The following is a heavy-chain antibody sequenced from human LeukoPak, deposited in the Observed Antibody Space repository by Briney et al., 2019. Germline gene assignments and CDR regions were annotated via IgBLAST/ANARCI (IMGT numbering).Heavy chain of an antibody. CDR1: EFSVSTNY. CDR3: ARMRKQVGSRYFDP. V-gene: IGHV3-53*01. D-gene: IGHD1-26*01. J-gene: IGHJ5*02. CDR2: IYSGGNT. Sequence: GGSLRLSCVASEFSVSTNYMTWVRQAPGKGLEWVSVIYSGGNTYYADSVKGRFIISRDMSKNIVYLQMNSLRVEDMAVYYCARMRKQVGSRYFDPWGQGTLVTVSS.